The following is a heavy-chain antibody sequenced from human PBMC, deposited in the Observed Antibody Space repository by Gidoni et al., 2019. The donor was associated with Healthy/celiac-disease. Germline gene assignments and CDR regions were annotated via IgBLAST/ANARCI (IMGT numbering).Heavy chain of an antibody. D-gene: IGHD1-26*01. CDR2: ISYDGSDK. Sequence: QVQLVESGGGVVQPGRSLRLSCAASGFHFSSYAMHWVRQAPGKGLEWVAVISYDGSDKYSADSVKGLFTISRDNSKNTLYLQMNSLRAEDTAVYYCARANSGSYYVSHFDYWGQGTLVTVSS. CDR1: GFHFSSYA. V-gene: IGHV3-30-3*01. J-gene: IGHJ4*02. CDR3: ARANSGSYYVSHFDY.